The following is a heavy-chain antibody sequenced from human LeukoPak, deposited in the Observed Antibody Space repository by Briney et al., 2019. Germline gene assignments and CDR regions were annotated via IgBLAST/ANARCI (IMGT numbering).Heavy chain of an antibody. J-gene: IGHJ4*02. CDR1: GYSISSGYY. V-gene: IGHV4-38-2*02. CDR3: ARQTGSGLFILP. D-gene: IGHD3/OR15-3a*01. Sequence: SETLSLTCTVSGYSISSGYYWGWIRQPPGKGLEWIGSIYYSGNTYYNASLKSQVSISIDTSKNRFSLKLTSVTAADTAVYYCARQTGSGLFILPGGQGTLVTVSS. CDR2: IYYSGNT.